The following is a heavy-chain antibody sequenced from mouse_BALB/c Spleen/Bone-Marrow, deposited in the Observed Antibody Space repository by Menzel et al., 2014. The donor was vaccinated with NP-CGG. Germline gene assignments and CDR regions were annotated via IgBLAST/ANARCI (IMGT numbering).Heavy chain of an antibody. Sequence: LVKTGASVKISCKASGYSFTGYYIHWVKQSHGKSLEWIGYISCYNGATSYNQKFKGKATFTVDTSSSTAYVQFNILTSEDSAVYYCASPIYYDSWFAYWGQGTLVTVSA. CDR2: ISCYNGAT. CDR3: ASPIYYDSWFAY. CDR1: GYSFTGYY. D-gene: IGHD2-4*01. V-gene: IGHV1S34*01. J-gene: IGHJ3*01.